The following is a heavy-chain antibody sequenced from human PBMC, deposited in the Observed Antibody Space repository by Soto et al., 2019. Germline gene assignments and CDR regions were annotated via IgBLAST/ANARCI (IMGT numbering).Heavy chain of an antibody. V-gene: IGHV3-53*01. CDR2: FFIGGTT. Sequence: GGARRDSCGGSGVTVRRSQKNGGRQAPGKEMDWFSLFFIGGTTQYAVSVKGRFTISRDYSRNTVFLQMNSLRAEDTAVYYCARLGPYASGTYSFRHNRFAPWGQGTLVTVSS. D-gene: IGHD3-10*01. J-gene: IGHJ5*02. CDR3: ARLGPYASGTYSFRHNRFAP. CDR1: GVTVRRSQ.